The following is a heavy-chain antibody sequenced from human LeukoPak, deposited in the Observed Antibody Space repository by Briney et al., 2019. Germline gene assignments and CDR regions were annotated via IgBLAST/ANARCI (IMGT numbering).Heavy chain of an antibody. Sequence: SETLSLTCTVSGGSISSYYWSWIRQPPGKGLEWIGYIYYSGSTNYNPSLKSRVTISVDTSKNQFSLKLSSVTAADTAVYYCARHPDPIAVAGPRADYWGQGTLVTVSS. J-gene: IGHJ4*02. CDR1: GGSISSYY. CDR3: ARHPDPIAVAGPRADY. CDR2: IYYSGST. V-gene: IGHV4-59*08. D-gene: IGHD6-19*01.